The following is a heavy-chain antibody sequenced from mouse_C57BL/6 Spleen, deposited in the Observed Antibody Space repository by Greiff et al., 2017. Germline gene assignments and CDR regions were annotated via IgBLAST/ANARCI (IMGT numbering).Heavy chain of an antibody. D-gene: IGHD1-1*01. CDR2: INPNNGGT. CDR3: ARGYYGSPWFAY. J-gene: IGHJ3*01. V-gene: IGHV1-26*01. CDR1: GYTFTDYY. Sequence: VQLQQSGPELVKPGASVKISCKASGYTFTDYYMNWVKQSHGKSLEWIGDINPNNGGTSYNQKFKGKATLTVDNSSSTAYMELRSLTSEDSAVYYCARGYYGSPWFAYWGQGTLVTVSA.